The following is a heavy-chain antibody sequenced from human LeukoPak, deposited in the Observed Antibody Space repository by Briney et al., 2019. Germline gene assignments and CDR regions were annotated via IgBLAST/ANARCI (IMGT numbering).Heavy chain of an antibody. D-gene: IGHD6-13*01. CDR2: IYHSGST. J-gene: IGHJ5*02. V-gene: IGHV4-59*12. CDR3: ARDGEVLSSSWFWFDP. Sequence: SETLSLTCSVSGGSISSYYWSWIRQPPGKGLEWIGYIYHSGSTYYNPSLKSRVTISVDTSKNQFSLKVNSVTAADTAVYYCARDGEVLSSSWFWFDPWGQGTLVTVSS. CDR1: GGSISSYY.